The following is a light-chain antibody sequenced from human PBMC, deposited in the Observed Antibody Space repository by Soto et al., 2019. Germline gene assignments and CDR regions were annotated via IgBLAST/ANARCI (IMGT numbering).Light chain of an antibody. CDR3: ISYTSSSTLYV. CDR1: SSDVGGYNY. J-gene: IGLJ1*01. Sequence: QSALTQPASVSGSPGQSITISCTGTSSDVGGYNYVSWYQQHPGKAPKLMIYDVSNRPSGVSNRFSGSKSGNTASLTISGLQAEDEADYYCISYTSSSTLYVFGTGTKHTVL. CDR2: DVS. V-gene: IGLV2-14*01.